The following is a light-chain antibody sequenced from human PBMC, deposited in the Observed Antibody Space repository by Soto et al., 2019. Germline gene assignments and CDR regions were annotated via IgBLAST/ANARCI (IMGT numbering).Light chain of an antibody. J-gene: IGLJ3*02. CDR3: CSYAGSNIWV. CDR2: EVS. Sequence: QSVLTQPPSASGSPGRSVTISCSGTSSDVGDYNSVSWYQQHPGKAPKLMIYEVSKRPSGVPERFSGSKSGNAASLTVSGLQAEDEADYYCCSYAGSNIWVFGGGTQLTVL. CDR1: SSDVGDYNS. V-gene: IGLV2-8*01.